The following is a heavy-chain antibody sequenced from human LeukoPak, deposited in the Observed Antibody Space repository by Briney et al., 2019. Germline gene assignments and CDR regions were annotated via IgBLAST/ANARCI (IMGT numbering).Heavy chain of an antibody. Sequence: PGRSLRLSCAASGFTFSTYGMHWVRQAPGKGREWVALMWYEGNNRYYADSVKGRFTISRDNSKNTLYLQMNSLRVEDTAVYYCAREDYVIYGMDVWGQGTTVTVSS. CDR2: MWYEGNNR. CDR1: GFTFSTYG. D-gene: IGHD4-17*01. CDR3: AREDYVIYGMDV. V-gene: IGHV3-33*01. J-gene: IGHJ6*02.